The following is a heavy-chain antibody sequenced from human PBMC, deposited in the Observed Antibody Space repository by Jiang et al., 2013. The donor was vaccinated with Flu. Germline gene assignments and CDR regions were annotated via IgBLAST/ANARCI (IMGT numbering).Heavy chain of an antibody. CDR2: IRYDGSNK. J-gene: IGHJ1*01. V-gene: IGHV3-30*02. CDR1: GFTFSSYG. D-gene: IGHD1-26*01. CDR3: AKDRAPGSGSLAPYNQYFQH. Sequence: VQLVESGGGVVQPGGSLRLSCAASGFTFSSYGMHWVRQAPGKGLEWVAFIRYDGSNKYYADSVKGRFTISRDNSKNTLYLQMNSLRAEDTAVYYCAKDRAPGSGSLAPYNQYFQHWGQGTLVTVSS.